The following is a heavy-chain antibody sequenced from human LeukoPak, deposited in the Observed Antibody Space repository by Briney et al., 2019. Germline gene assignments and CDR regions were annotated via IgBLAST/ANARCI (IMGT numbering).Heavy chain of an antibody. CDR3: ARDSLKSYGDYVFDY. CDR1: GGTFISYA. V-gene: IGHV1-69*04. CDR2: IIPILGIA. J-gene: IGHJ4*02. Sequence: TVTVSFKSSGGTFISYAISWVRQAPGQGLEWMGRIIPILGIANYAQKFQGRVTITADKSTSTAYMELSSLRSEDTAVYYCARDSLKSYGDYVFDYWGQGTLVTVSS. D-gene: IGHD4-17*01.